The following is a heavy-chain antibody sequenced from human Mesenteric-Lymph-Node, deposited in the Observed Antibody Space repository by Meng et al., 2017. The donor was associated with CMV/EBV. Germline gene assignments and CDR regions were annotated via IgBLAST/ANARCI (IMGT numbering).Heavy chain of an antibody. CDR3: ARGGVRSIDYYAMEV. CDR2: ISYDGSNR. V-gene: IGHV3-30-3*01. J-gene: IGHJ6*02. Sequence: GGSLRLSCAVSGFTLSSFSMHWVRQAPGKGLEWVAVISYDGSNRKYADSVKGRFTISRDSSKNTLYLQMNSLRAEDTAVYYCARGGVRSIDYYAMEVWGQGTTVTVSS. D-gene: IGHD3-3*01. CDR1: GFTLSSFS.